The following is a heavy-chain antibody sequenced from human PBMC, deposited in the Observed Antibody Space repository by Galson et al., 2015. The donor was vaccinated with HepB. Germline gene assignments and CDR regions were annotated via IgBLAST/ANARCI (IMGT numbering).Heavy chain of an antibody. D-gene: IGHD6-13*01. V-gene: IGHV3-23*01. CDR3: AKVGQLVRGLYYYYGMDV. Sequence: SLRLSCAASGFSFSSYAMSWVRQAPGKGLEWVSAISSSGANTYYADSVKGRFAISRDNSKHTPYLQMNSLIAEDTAVYYRAKVGQLVRGLYYYYGMDVWGQGTTVTVSS. CDR2: ISSSGANT. CDR1: GFSFSSYA. J-gene: IGHJ6*02.